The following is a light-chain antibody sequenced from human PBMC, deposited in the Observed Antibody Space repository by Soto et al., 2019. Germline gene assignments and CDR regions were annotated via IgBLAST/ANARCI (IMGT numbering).Light chain of an antibody. CDR1: SGHSSYV. CDR3: QTWGTGIVV. CDR2: VNSDGSH. Sequence: QLVLTQSPSASASLGASVKLTCTLSSGHSSYVIAWHQQQPEKGPRYLMKVNSDGSHSKGDGIPDRFSGSSSGAERYLTISSLQSEDEADYYCQTWGTGIVVFGGGTQLTVL. V-gene: IGLV4-69*01. J-gene: IGLJ2*01.